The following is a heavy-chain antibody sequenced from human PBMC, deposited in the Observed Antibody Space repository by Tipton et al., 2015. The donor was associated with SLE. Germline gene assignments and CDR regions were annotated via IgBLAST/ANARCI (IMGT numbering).Heavy chain of an antibody. CDR3: ARGYCSDGVCYGFGFFDY. J-gene: IGHJ4*02. Sequence: TLSLTCTVSSGSVSSGAYYWSWIRQHPGKGLEWIGYVFSSGTTNYNPSLKRRVTISVDNSKNQFSLNLNSVTAADTAVYYCARGYCSDGVCYGFGFFDYWGQGNLVTVSS. D-gene: IGHD2-8*01. CDR2: VFSSGTT. V-gene: IGHV4-31*03. CDR1: SGSVSSGAYY.